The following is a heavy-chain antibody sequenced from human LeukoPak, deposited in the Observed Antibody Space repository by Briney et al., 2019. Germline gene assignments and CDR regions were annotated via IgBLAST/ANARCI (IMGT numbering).Heavy chain of an antibody. CDR3: AREPYYDSSGYCLDY. CDR1: GFIFSDYY. Sequence: GGSLRLSCAASGFIFSDYYMSWIRQAPGKGLEWVSYISSGGSSIYYADSVKGRFTISRDNAENSLYLQMNSLRAEDTAVYYCAREPYYDSSGYCLDYWGQGTLVTVSS. J-gene: IGHJ4*02. D-gene: IGHD3-22*01. CDR2: ISSGGSSI. V-gene: IGHV3-11*01.